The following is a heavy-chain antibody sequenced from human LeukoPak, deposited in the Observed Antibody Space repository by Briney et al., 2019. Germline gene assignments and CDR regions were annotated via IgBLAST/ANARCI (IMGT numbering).Heavy chain of an antibody. V-gene: IGHV4-4*09. CDR3: ARAPPPMYNSSAPFDH. D-gene: IGHD1-1*01. CDR2: IYPSGT. J-gene: IGHJ4*02. CDR1: GGSISTYY. Sequence: PSETLSLTCNVSGGSISTYYWNWIRRPPGKGLEWIGYIYPSGTDYNPSLKSRLTISVDTSKNQFSLKLSSVTAADTAFYYCARAPPPMYNSSAPFDHWGQGILVTVSS.